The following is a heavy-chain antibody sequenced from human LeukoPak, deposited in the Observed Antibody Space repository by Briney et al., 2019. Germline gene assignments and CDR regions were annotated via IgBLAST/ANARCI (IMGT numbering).Heavy chain of an antibody. D-gene: IGHD5-12*01. V-gene: IGHV3-23*01. J-gene: IGHJ3*01. CDR1: GFTFSNYA. CDR2: ISGSGGST. Sequence: PGGSLRPSCAASGFTFSNYAMSWVRQAPGKGLEWVSVISGSGGSTYYADSVKGRFTISRDNAKNSLYLQMNSLRAEDTALYYCAREWAVATPAFDLWGQGTMVTVSS. CDR3: AREWAVATPAFDL.